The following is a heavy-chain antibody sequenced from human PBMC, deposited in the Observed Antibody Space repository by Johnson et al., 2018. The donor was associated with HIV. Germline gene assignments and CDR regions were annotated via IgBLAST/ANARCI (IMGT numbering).Heavy chain of an antibody. CDR2: IYSGGST. V-gene: IGHV3-66*02. Sequence: VQLVESGGGVVQPGRSLRLSCAASGFSFSSNYMSWVRQAPGKGLEWVSVIYSGGSTYYADSVKGRFTISRDNSKNTLYLQMNSLRAEDTAVYYCARAPGGSPRAAFDIWGQGTMVTVSS. D-gene: IGHD2-15*01. CDR1: GFSFSSNY. J-gene: IGHJ3*02. CDR3: ARAPGGSPRAAFDI.